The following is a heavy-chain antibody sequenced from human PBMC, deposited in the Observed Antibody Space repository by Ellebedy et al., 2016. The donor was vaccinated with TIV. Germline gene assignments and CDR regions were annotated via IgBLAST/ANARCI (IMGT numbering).Heavy chain of an antibody. CDR2: ISAYNGNT. CDR3: ARDLRLYSSGWSPLGY. CDR1: GYTCTSYG. V-gene: IGHV1-18*01. D-gene: IGHD6-19*01. J-gene: IGHJ4*02. Sequence: ASVKVSXXASGYTCTSYGISWVRQAPGQGLEWMGWISAYNGNTNYAQKLQGRVTMTTDTSTSTAYMELRSLRSDDTAVYYCARDLRLYSSGWSPLGYWGQGILVTVSS.